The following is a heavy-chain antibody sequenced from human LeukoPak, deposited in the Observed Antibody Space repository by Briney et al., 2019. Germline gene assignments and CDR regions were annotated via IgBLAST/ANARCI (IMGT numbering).Heavy chain of an antibody. CDR2: IYSGGST. CDR3: ARVGLAVAAYFDY. D-gene: IGHD6-19*01. CDR1: GFTVSSNY. J-gene: IGHJ4*02. Sequence: PGGSLRLSCAASGFTVSSNYMSWVRQAPGKGLEWVSVIYSGGSTYYADSVKGRFTISRDNSKNTLYLQMNSLRAEDTAVYYCARVGLAVAAYFDYWGQGTLVTVSS. V-gene: IGHV3-53*01.